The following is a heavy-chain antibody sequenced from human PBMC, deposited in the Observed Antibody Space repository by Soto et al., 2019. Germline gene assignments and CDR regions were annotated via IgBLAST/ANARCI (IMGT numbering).Heavy chain of an antibody. CDR3: AREDSSGHDAFDI. D-gene: IGHD3-22*01. Sequence: GGSLRLSCAASGFTFSSYWMSWVRQAPGKGLEWVANIKQDGSEKYYVDSVKGRFTISRDNAKNSLYLQMNSLRAEDTAVYYCAREDSSGHDAFDIWGQGTMVTVSS. CDR2: IKQDGSEK. CDR1: GFTFSSYW. V-gene: IGHV3-7*05. J-gene: IGHJ3*02.